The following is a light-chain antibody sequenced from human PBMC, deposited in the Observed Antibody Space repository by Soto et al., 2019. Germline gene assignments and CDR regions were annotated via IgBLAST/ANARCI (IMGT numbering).Light chain of an antibody. CDR2: EVN. CDR1: SGDSGYYDY. Sequence: QSALAQPASVSGSAGQSITISYTGTSGDSGYYDYVSWYQHHSGKTPKLIIYEVNNRPSGVSNRFSGSKSVNTASLTISGLQAEDEADYYCSSHSSSSAYYVFGTGTKVTV. J-gene: IGLJ1*01. CDR3: SSHSSSSAYYV. V-gene: IGLV2-14*01.